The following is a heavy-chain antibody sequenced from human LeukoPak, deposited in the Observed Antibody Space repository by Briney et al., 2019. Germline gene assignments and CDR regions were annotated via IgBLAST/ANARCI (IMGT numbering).Heavy chain of an antibody. V-gene: IGHV4-59*01. CDR3: ARDRPSNNYGMDV. Sequence: SETLSLACTVSGGSISSYYWSWIRQPPGKGLEWIGDIYYSGSTNYNPSLKSRVTISVDTSKNQFSLKLSSVTAADTAVYYCARDRPSNNYGMDVWGQGTTVTVSS. J-gene: IGHJ6*02. CDR2: IYYSGST. CDR1: GGSISSYY.